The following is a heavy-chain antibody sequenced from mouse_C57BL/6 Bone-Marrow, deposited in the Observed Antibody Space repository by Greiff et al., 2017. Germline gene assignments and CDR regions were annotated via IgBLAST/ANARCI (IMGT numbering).Heavy chain of an antibody. V-gene: IGHV2-2*01. CDR3: ARNAVAPYYFDY. CDR1: GFSFTSYG. CDR2: IWSGGST. Sequence: QVHVKQSGPGLVQPSQSLSITCTVSGFSFTSYGVHWVRQSPGKGLEWLGVIWSGGSTDYTAAFISRLSISKDNSKSQVFFKMNSLQADDTAIYYCARNAVAPYYFDYWGQGTTLTVSS. D-gene: IGHD1-1*01. J-gene: IGHJ2*01.